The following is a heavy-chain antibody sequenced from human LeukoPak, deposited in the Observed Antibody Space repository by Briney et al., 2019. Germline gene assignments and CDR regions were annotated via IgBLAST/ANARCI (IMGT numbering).Heavy chain of an antibody. CDR3: ARYRGNSNGGFDP. CDR2: IYNSGGT. Sequence: SETLSLTCTVSGGSISGYYWSWIRQPPGKGLEWIGNIYNSGGTNYNPSLKSRVTPSVDTSKNQFSLKLTSVTAADTAVYYCARYRGNSNGGFDPWGQGTLVTVSS. J-gene: IGHJ5*02. D-gene: IGHD4-23*01. CDR1: GGSISGYY. V-gene: IGHV4-59*01.